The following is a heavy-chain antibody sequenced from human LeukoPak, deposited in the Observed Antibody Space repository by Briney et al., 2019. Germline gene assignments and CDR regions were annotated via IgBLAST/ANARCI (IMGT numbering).Heavy chain of an antibody. V-gene: IGHV1-3*03. CDR3: ARERQMGGTPFDY. CDR2: INAGNGNT. Sequence: GASVKVSCKASGYTFTSYAMHWVRQAPGQRLEWMGWINAGNGNTKYSQEFQGRVTITRDASASTAYMELSSLRSEDTAVYYCARERQMGGTPFDYWGQGSLVTVSS. D-gene: IGHD1-26*01. CDR1: GYTFTSYA. J-gene: IGHJ4*02.